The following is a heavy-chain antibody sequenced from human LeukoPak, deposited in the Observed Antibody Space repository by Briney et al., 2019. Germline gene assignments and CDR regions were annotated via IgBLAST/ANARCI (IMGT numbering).Heavy chain of an antibody. V-gene: IGHV3-43*01. D-gene: IGHD5-18*01. CDR3: AKDIGWIQLWQTGGFDY. Sequence: SGGSLRLSCAASGFTFDDYTMHWVRQAPGKGLEWVSLISWDGGSTYYADSVKGRFTISRDNSKNSLYLQMNSLRTEDTALYYCAKDIGWIQLWQTGGFDYWGQGTLVTVSS. CDR2: ISWDGGST. J-gene: IGHJ4*02. CDR1: GFTFDDYT.